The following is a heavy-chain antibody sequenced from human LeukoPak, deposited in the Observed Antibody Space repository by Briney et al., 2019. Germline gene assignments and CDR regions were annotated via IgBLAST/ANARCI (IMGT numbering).Heavy chain of an antibody. Sequence: APVKVSCKASGYTFTGYYMHWVRQAPGQGLEWMGRINPNSGGTNYAQKFQGRVTMTRDTSISTAYMELSRLRSDDTAVYYCARDLLGYSGYDSPYWGQGTLVTVSS. CDR2: INPNSGGT. D-gene: IGHD5-12*01. V-gene: IGHV1-2*06. J-gene: IGHJ4*02. CDR1: GYTFTGYY. CDR3: ARDLLGYSGYDSPY.